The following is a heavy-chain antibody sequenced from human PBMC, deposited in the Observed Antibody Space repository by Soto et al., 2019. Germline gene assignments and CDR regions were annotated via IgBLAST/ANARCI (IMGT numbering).Heavy chain of an antibody. Sequence: EVQLLESGGGLVQPGGSLRLSCAASGFTFSSDAMSWVRQAPGKGLEWVSAISGSGGITYYADSVKGRFTISRDNSKNTLYLQMNSLRAEDTAVYYCAKDPITSGYSSGWYRGGMDVWGQGTTVTVSS. CDR1: GFTFSSDA. D-gene: IGHD6-19*01. CDR2: ISGSGGIT. J-gene: IGHJ6*02. V-gene: IGHV3-23*01. CDR3: AKDPITSGYSSGWYRGGMDV.